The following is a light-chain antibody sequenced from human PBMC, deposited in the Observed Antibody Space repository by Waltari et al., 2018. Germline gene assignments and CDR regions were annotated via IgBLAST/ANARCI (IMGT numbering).Light chain of an antibody. V-gene: IGKV3-20*01. Sequence: VILTQSPATLSLSPGERATLSCRASQSVSSYLAWYQQKPGQAPRRLIYGASSRATGIPDRFSGSGSGTEFTLTISSLEPEDFAVYYCQKYSSSPWTFGQGTKVEIK. J-gene: IGKJ1*01. CDR3: QKYSSSPWT. CDR2: GAS. CDR1: QSVSSY.